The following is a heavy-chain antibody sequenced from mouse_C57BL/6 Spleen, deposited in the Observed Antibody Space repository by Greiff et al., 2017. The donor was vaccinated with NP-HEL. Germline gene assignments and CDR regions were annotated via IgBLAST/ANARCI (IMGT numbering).Heavy chain of an antibody. CDR3: ANLYYDYASWFAY. J-gene: IGHJ3*01. CDR2: IHPSDSDT. D-gene: IGHD2-4*01. V-gene: IGHV1-74*01. CDR1: GYTFTSYW. Sequence: VQLQQPGAELVKPGASVKVSCKASGYTFTSYWMHWVKQRPGQGLEWIGRIHPSDSDTNYNQKFKGKATLTVDKSSSTAYMQLSSLTSEDSAVYYCANLYYDYASWFAYWGQGTLVTVSA.